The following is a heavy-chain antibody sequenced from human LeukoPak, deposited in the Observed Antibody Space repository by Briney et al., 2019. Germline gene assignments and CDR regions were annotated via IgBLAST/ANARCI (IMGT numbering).Heavy chain of an antibody. J-gene: IGHJ4*02. V-gene: IGHV3-23*01. D-gene: IGHD6-13*01. Sequence: GGSLRLSCAASGFTFSSYAMSWVRQAPGKGLEWVSAISGSGGSTYYADSVKGRFTISRDNSKNTLYLQMNSLRAEDTAVYYCAKDSRSIAAAGKWGPDYWGQGTLVTVSS. CDR3: AKDSRSIAAAGKWGPDY. CDR2: ISGSGGST. CDR1: GFTFSSYA.